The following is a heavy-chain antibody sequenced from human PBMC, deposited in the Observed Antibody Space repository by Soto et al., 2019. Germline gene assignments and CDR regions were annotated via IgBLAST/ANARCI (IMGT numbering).Heavy chain of an antibody. V-gene: IGHV1-18*04. J-gene: IGHJ5*01. CDR3: VRDQKYFRVNGNWFDS. D-gene: IGHD2-2*01. CDR1: GYTSADFG. CDR2: VSGNNGAS. Sequence: ASVKVSRKASGYTSADFGISWVRQAPGQGLEWMGWVSGNNGASNPAPKVQGRITMTLDTSTGVSYMALRSLRSDDTAIYYCVRDQKYFRVNGNWFDSWGQGTLVTVSS.